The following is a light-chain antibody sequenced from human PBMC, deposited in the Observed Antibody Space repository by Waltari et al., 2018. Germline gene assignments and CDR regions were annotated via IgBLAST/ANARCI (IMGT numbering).Light chain of an antibody. J-gene: IGKJ1*01. Sequence: DVQITQSPSTLSASVGDRVSITCRAGQTISSCLAWYQQKPGKAPNHLIYKASSLEGGVPSRFSGSGSGTEFTLTINSLQPDDFAAYYCLQYHASPGAFGPGTKVEIK. CDR1: QTISSC. V-gene: IGKV1-5*03. CDR2: KAS. CDR3: LQYHASPGA.